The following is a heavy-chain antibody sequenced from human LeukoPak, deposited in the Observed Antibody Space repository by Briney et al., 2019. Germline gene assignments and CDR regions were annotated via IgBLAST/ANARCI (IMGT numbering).Heavy chain of an antibody. Sequence: GGSLRLSCAASGFTFSSYAMSWVRQAPGKGLEWVSAISGSGGSTYYADSVKGRFTISRDNSKNTLYLQMNSLRAEDTAVYYCAKDWGIAAAGAYNWFDPWGQGTLVTVSS. J-gene: IGHJ5*02. CDR2: ISGSGGST. D-gene: IGHD6-13*01. V-gene: IGHV3-23*01. CDR1: GFTFSSYA. CDR3: AKDWGIAAAGAYNWFDP.